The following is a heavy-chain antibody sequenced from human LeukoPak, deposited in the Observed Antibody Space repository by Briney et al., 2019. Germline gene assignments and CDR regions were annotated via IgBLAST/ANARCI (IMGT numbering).Heavy chain of an antibody. J-gene: IGHJ4*02. CDR1: GLTFSSFW. CDR3: ARSVDY. CDR2: INPDGSIT. V-gene: IGHV3-74*01. Sequence: GGSLRLSCAASGLTFSSFWRPWVRQAPGKGLVWVSRINPDGSITGYADSVKGRFTISRDNAKNTVYLQMSVLRVEDTAVYYCARSVDYWGRGTLVTVSS.